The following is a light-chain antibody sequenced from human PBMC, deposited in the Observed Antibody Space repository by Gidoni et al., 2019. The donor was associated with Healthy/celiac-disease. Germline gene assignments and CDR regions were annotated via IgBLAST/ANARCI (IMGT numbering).Light chain of an antibody. Sequence: DSQMTQSPSSLSASVGDRVTITCRASQSISSYLNWYQQKPGKAPKLLIYAASSLQSGVPSMFSGSGSGTDFTLTISSLQPEDFATYYCQQSYSTLWTFGQXTKVEIK. V-gene: IGKV1-39*01. CDR3: QQSYSTLWT. J-gene: IGKJ1*01. CDR1: QSISSY. CDR2: AAS.